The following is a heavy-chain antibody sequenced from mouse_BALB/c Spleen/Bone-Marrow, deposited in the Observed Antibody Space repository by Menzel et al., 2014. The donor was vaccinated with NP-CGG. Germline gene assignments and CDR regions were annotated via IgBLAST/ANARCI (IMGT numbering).Heavy chain of an antibody. CDR3: XXXXXYFDY. CDR1: GYTFTSXW. J-gene: IGHJ2*01. V-gene: IGHV1-69*02. CDR2: XYPSXXXT. Sequence: VQLQQSGAELVRPGAXVKLSCKASGYTFTSXWINWVRQRPGQXXEXXGNXYPSXXXTNYNQKFKDKATLTVDKSSSTAYMQLSSPTSEDXXXXXXXXXXXYFDYWGXGTTLTVSS.